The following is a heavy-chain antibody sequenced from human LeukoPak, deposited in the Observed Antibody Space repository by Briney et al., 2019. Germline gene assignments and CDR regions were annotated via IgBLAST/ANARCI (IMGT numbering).Heavy chain of an antibody. CDR2: ISGSGGST. D-gene: IGHD3-22*01. CDR3: AKLLLYDSSGPRDY. V-gene: IGHV3-23*01. Sequence: GGSLRLSCAASGFTFSSYAMSWVRQAPGKGLEWVSAISGSGGSTYYADSVKGRFTFSRDNSKNTLYLQMNSLRAEDTAVYYCAKLLLYDSSGPRDYWGQGTLVTVSS. CDR1: GFTFSSYA. J-gene: IGHJ4*02.